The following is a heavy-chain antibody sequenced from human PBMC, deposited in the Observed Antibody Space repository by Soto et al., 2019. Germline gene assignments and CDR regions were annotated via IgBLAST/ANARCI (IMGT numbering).Heavy chain of an antibody. CDR2: IIPIFGTA. CDR3: ARDYKVYDYVWGSYPSTHFDY. J-gene: IGHJ4*02. V-gene: IGHV1-69*01. Sequence: QVQLVQSGAEVKKPGSSVKVSCKASGGTFSSYAISWVRQAPGQGLEWMGGIIPIFGTANYAQKFQGRVTITADESTSTADMELSSLRSEDTAVYYCARDYKVYDYVWGSYPSTHFDYWGQGTLVTVSS. CDR1: GGTFSSYA. D-gene: IGHD3-16*02.